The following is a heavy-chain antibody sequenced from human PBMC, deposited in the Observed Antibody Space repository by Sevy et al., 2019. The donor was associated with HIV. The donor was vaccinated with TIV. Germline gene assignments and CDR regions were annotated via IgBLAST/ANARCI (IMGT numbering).Heavy chain of an antibody. CDR3: TKERSSGWPFDY. V-gene: IGHV3-23*01. CDR1: GFTFSSYA. CDR2: ISGDSRRL. D-gene: IGHD6-19*01. J-gene: IGHJ4*02. Sequence: GGSLRLSCAASGFTFSSYAMHWVRQAPGKGLEWVSGISGDSRRLHYADSVKGRFTISRDNSKNTLYLQMSSLRSEDTAVYYCTKERSSGWPFDYWGQGTLVTVSS.